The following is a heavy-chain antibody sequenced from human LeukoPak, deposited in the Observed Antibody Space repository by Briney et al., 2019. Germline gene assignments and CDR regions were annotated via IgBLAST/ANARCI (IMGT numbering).Heavy chain of an antibody. CDR1: GFTFDDYG. CDR2: IHSGGST. D-gene: IGHD6-19*01. J-gene: IGHJ6*03. Sequence: GGSLRLSCAGSGFTFDDYGMSWVRQAPGKGLEWVSVIHSGGSTYYADSVKGRFTISRDNSKNTLYLQMNSLRAEDTAVYYCAKGDSSGWGYYYMDVWGKGTTVTVSS. CDR3: AKGDSSGWGYYYMDV. V-gene: IGHV3-23*03.